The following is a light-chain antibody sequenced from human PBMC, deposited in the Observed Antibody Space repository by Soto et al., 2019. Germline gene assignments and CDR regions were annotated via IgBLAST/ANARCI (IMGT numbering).Light chain of an antibody. CDR3: QQLNSYPVT. Sequence: DIQLTQSPSLLSASVGDRVTITCRASQGISSYLAWYQQKPGKAPKLLIYAASTLQSGVPSRFSGSGSGTEFTLTISRLQTEDLATYDCQQLNSYPVTFGGGTKVEIK. CDR1: QGISSY. J-gene: IGKJ4*01. CDR2: AAS. V-gene: IGKV1-9*01.